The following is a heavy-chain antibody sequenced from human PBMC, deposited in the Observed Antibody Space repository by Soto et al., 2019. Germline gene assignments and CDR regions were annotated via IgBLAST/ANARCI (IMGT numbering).Heavy chain of an antibody. CDR3: AKDRGVGTQVRGPDY. CDR1: GFTFNNYA. J-gene: IGHJ4*02. D-gene: IGHD3-10*01. V-gene: IGHV3-23*01. Sequence: EVQLLESGGGLVQPGGSLRLSCAASGFTFNNYAMSWVRQAPGKGLEWVSVISASAGSTYYADSVKGRFTISRDNSKNTLHLQMNSLRAEDTAVYYCAKDRGVGTQVRGPDYWGQGTLVTVSS. CDR2: ISASAGST.